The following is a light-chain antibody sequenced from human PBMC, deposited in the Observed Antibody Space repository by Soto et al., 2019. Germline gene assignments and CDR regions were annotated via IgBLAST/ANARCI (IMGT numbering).Light chain of an antibody. V-gene: IGKV1-27*01. CDR2: GAS. J-gene: IGKJ3*01. CDR1: QDIRNY. Sequence: DIQMTQSPSSLSASVGDRVTITCRASQDIRNYLAWYQQRPGKPPTLLIYGASTLQSGVPFRFSGSGSGTDYTLTISSLQPEDVATYYCPLYNTAAFTVGPGTTVDI. CDR3: PLYNTAAFT.